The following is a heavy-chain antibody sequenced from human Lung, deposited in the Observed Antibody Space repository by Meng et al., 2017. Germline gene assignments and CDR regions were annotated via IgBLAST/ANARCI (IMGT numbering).Heavy chain of an antibody. CDR1: AGSISSSNW. CDR2: IYHSGST. J-gene: IGHJ5*02. CDR3: ARGSITMVRGVSVFDP. V-gene: IGHV4-4*02. Sequence: VHLQASGPGLVMPSGTLSLPCAGSAGSISSSNWWSWVRQPPGKGLEWIGEIYHSGSTNYNPSLKSRVTISVDKSKNQFSLKLSSVTAADTAVYYCARGSITMVRGVSVFDPWGQGTLVTVSS. D-gene: IGHD3-10*01.